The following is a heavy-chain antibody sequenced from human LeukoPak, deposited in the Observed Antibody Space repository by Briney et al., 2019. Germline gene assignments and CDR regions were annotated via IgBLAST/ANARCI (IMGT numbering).Heavy chain of an antibody. D-gene: IGHD6-13*01. V-gene: IGHV3-23*01. J-gene: IGHJ4*02. CDR1: GFTFSSYA. CDR3: AKAQHSSIWGYFDY. CDR2: IGGTGVRT. Sequence: GGSLRLSCASSGFTFSSYAMSWVRQAPGKGLEWVSTIGGTGVRTYYADSVKGRFTISRDNSKNTLYLQINSLRAEDTAVFYCAKAQHSSIWGYFDYWGQGTLVTVSS.